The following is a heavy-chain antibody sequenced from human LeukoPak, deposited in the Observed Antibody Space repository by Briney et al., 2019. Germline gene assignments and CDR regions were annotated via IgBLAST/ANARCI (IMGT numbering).Heavy chain of an antibody. D-gene: IGHD1-26*01. Sequence: ASVKVSCKASGYTFTIYDISWVRQATGQGLEWMGWMNPNSGNTGCAQKFQGRVTMTRNTPISTAYMELTSLSSEDTVLYNCARGRVGATTSYWGQGTLVTVSS. CDR2: MNPNSGNT. CDR3: ARGRVGATTSY. J-gene: IGHJ4*02. V-gene: IGHV1-8*01. CDR1: GYTFTIYD.